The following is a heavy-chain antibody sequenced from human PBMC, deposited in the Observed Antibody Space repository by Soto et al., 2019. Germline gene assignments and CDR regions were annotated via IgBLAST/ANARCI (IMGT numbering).Heavy chain of an antibody. V-gene: IGHV4-59*08. CDR1: GGSISSYY. Sequence: SETLSLTCTVSGGSISSYYWSWIRQPPGKGLEWIGYIYYSGSTNYNPSLKSRVTISVDTSKNQFSLKLSSVTAADTAVYYCARRGSKDIVVAPAAMGSYDYYYYMDVWGKGTSVTVSS. CDR2: IYYSGST. J-gene: IGHJ6*03. CDR3: ARRGSKDIVVAPAAMGSYDYYYYMDV. D-gene: IGHD2-2*01.